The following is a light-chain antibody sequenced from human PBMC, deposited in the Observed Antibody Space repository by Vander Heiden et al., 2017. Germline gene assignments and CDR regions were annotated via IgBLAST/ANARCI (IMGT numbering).Light chain of an antibody. J-gene: IGKJ1*01. Sequence: DIQLTQSPSSLSASVGDRVTITCRASQSIRRYLNWYQQKPGKAPKLLMYVASSLQSGVPSRFSGSGSGTDFTLTISSLQPEDFATYYCQQSYRTPRTFGQGTKVEIK. CDR1: QSIRRY. V-gene: IGKV1-39*01. CDR3: QQSYRTPRT. CDR2: VAS.